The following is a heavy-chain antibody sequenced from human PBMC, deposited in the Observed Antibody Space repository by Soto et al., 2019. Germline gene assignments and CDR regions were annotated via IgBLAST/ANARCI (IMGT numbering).Heavy chain of an antibody. J-gene: IGHJ4*02. CDR2: IYYSGST. V-gene: IGHV4-59*01. CDR1: GGSISSYY. D-gene: IGHD3-16*01. CDR3: ARDLPTLGGVFDY. Sequence: SETLSLTCTVSGGSISSYYWSWIRQPPGKGLEWIGYIYYSGSTNYNPSLQGRVTMTTDTSTSTAYMELRSLRSDDTAVYYCARDLPTLGGVFDYWGQGTLVTVSS.